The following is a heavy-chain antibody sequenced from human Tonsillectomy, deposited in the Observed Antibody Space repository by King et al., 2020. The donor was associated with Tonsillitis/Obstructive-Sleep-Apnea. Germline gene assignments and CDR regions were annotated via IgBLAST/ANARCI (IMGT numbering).Heavy chain of an antibody. V-gene: IGHV4-34*01. D-gene: IGHD2-15*01. CDR3: ASGSRYCSGGACHTWFDP. CDR1: GGSFSGYY. CDR2: INHSGST. Sequence: VQLQQWGAGLLKPSETLSLTCAVSGGSFSGYYWSWIRQPPGKNLEWIGEINHSGSTSSNPSLKSRVTLSIDTSKRQFSLKLSSVTAADTAVYYCASGSRYCSGGACHTWFDPWGQGTLVTVSS. J-gene: IGHJ5*02.